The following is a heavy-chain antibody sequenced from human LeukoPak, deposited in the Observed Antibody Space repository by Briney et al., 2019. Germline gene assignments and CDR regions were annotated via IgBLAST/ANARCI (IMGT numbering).Heavy chain of an antibody. CDR2: ISSSSSYI. Sequence: GGSLRLSCAASGFTFSSYSMNWVRQAPGKGLEWVSSISSSSSYIYYADSVKGRFTISRDNAKNSLYLQMNSLRAEDTAVYYCAREARSSTSQNTFTDYYYYMDVWGKGTTVTVSS. D-gene: IGHD2-2*01. J-gene: IGHJ6*03. CDR1: GFTFSSYS. V-gene: IGHV3-21*04. CDR3: AREARSSTSQNTFTDYYYYMDV.